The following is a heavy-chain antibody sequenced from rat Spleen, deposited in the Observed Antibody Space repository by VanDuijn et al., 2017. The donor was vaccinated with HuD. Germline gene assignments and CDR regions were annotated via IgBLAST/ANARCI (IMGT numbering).Heavy chain of an antibody. CDR1: GFTFSDYY. CDR2: ISYEGSST. J-gene: IGHJ1*01. D-gene: IGHD5-1*01. V-gene: IGHV5-22*01. CDR3: ARRTGRSWYFDF. Sequence: EVQLVEAGGVLVQPGRSLKLSCAASGFTFSDYYMAWVRQAPKAGLEWGASISYEGSSTYYGDSVKGRFTISRANAKSTLYLQMNSLRSEDTATYYCARRTGRSWYFDFWGPGTMVTVSS.